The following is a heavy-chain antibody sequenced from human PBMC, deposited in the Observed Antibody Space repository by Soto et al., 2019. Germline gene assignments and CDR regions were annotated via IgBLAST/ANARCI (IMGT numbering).Heavy chain of an antibody. CDR1: GFTFSSYA. D-gene: IGHD1-26*01. J-gene: IGHJ6*02. Sequence: GGSLRLSCAASGFTFSSYAMNWVRQAPGKGLEWVSTIGVSAGSTYYADSVKGRFTISRDNSKNTLYLQMNSLRAEDTAVYYCAKDREDYYYGMDVWGQGTTVTVSS. V-gene: IGHV3-23*01. CDR3: AKDREDYYYGMDV. CDR2: IGVSAGST.